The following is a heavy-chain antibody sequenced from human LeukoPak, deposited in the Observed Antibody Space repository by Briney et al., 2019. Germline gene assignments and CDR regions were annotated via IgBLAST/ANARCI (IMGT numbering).Heavy chain of an antibody. D-gene: IGHD3-22*01. J-gene: IGHJ4*02. CDR3: AREVSPPYYDSSGYPFDY. CDR1: GFTFSSYA. V-gene: IGHV3-30-3*01. CDR2: ISYDGSNK. Sequence: GGSLRLSCAASGFTFSSYAMHWVRQAPGKGLEWVAVISYDGSNKYYADSVKGRFTISRDNSKNTLYLQMNSLRAEDTAVYYCAREVSPPYYDSSGYPFDYWGQGTLVTVSS.